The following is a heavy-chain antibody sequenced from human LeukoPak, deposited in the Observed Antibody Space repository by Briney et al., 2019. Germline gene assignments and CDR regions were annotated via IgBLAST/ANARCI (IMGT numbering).Heavy chain of an antibody. Sequence: GGSLRLSCAASGFTFSDSAFHWVRQASGKGLEWVGRIRSKPNNYATAYTASVKGRFTISRDDSENTAYLQMNSLNTEDTAMYYCTRHLIGATPFDYWGQGTLVSVSS. CDR1: GFTFSDSA. V-gene: IGHV3-73*01. D-gene: IGHD4/OR15-4a*01. CDR2: IRSKPNNYAT. J-gene: IGHJ4*02. CDR3: TRHLIGATPFDY.